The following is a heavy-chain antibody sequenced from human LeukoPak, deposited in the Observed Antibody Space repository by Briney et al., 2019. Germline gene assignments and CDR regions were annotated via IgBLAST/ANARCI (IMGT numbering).Heavy chain of an antibody. Sequence: SETLSLTCAVSGGSISSSNWWSWVRQPPGKGLEWIGEIYHSGSTNYNPSLKSRVTISVDKSKNQFSLKLSSVTAADTAVYYYARVAIIAAAGNAFDIWGQGTMVTVSS. J-gene: IGHJ3*02. CDR2: IYHSGST. D-gene: IGHD6-13*01. CDR1: GGSISSSNW. CDR3: ARVAIIAAAGNAFDI. V-gene: IGHV4-4*02.